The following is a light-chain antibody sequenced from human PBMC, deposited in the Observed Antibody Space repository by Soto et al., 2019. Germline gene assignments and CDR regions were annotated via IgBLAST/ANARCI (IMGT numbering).Light chain of an antibody. CDR2: DVS. V-gene: IGLV2-14*01. J-gene: IGLJ1*01. CDR1: SSDVGGYNY. CDR3: SSYTSSSFYV. Sequence: QPVLTQPASVSGSPGQSITISCTGTSSDVGGYNYVSWYQQHPGKAPKLMIYDVSNRPSGVSNRFSGSKSGNTASLTISGLQAEDEADYYFSSYTSSSFYVFGTVTKLTVL.